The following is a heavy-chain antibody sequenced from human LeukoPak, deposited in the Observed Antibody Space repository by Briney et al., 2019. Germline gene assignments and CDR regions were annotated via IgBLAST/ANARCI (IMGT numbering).Heavy chain of an antibody. D-gene: IGHD3-10*01. Sequence: GGSLRLSCAASGFTFSSYGMHWVRQAPGKGLEWVAVISYDGSNKYYADSVKGRFTISRDNSKNTLHLQMNSLRAEDTAVYYCATARDFGELFFDYWGQGTLVTVSS. V-gene: IGHV3-30*03. CDR2: ISYDGSNK. CDR3: ATARDFGELFFDY. CDR1: GFTFSSYG. J-gene: IGHJ4*02.